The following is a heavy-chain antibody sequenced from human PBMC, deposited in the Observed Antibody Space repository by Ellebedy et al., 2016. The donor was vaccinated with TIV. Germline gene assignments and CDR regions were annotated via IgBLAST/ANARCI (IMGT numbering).Heavy chain of an antibody. CDR1: GFTFRNYA. CDR2: ISSSGGST. Sequence: PGGSLRLSCAASGFTFRNYAMSWVRQAPGKGLQWVAGISSSGGSTYYAESVKGRFTISRDTSKNTVNLQMNSLRVQDTAIYYCAKDLFYDSFGPFDYWGQGTLVTVSS. V-gene: IGHV3-23*01. J-gene: IGHJ4*02. CDR3: AKDLFYDSFGPFDY. D-gene: IGHD3-22*01.